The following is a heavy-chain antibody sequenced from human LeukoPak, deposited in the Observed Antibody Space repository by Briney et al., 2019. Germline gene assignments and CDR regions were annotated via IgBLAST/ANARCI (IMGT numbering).Heavy chain of an antibody. D-gene: IGHD3-3*01. CDR1: GGSFSGYY. CDR2: INHSGST. J-gene: IGHJ5*02. Sequence: SETLSLTCAVYGGSFSGYYWSWIRQPPGKGLEWIGEINHSGSTNYNPSLKSRVTISVDTSKNQFPLKLSSVTAADTAVYYCAGYDFIRFDPWGQGTLVTVSS. V-gene: IGHV4-34*01. CDR3: AGYDFIRFDP.